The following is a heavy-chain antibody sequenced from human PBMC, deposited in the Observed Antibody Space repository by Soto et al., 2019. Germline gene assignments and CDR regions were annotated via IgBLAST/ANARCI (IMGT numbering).Heavy chain of an antibody. D-gene: IGHD3-10*02. Sequence: EVQLVETGGDLVQPGGSLRLSCAASGFAFGRSWMGWVRQAPEKGLEWVAIVNEDGSVKLYVDSVEGRFTISRDKAKKSLYLQMNNLRGDYTAISHCVREPVFWAIDYWGRGTLVTVSS. CDR2: VNEDGSVK. V-gene: IGHV3-7*01. CDR1: GFAFGRSW. J-gene: IGHJ4*02. CDR3: VREPVFWAIDY.